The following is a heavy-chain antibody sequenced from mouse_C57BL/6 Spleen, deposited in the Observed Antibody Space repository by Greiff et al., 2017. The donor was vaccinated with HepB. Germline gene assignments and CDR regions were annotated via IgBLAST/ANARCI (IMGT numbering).Heavy chain of an antibody. D-gene: IGHD1-1*01. Sequence: QVQLQQPGAELVRPGSSVKLSCKASGYTFTSYWMHWVKQRPIQGLEWIGNIDPSDSETHYNQKFKDKATLTVDKSSSTAYMQLSSLTSEDSAVYYCARSDTTVVGYFDYWGQGTTLTVSS. CDR2: IDPSDSET. CDR1: GYTFTSYW. J-gene: IGHJ2*01. V-gene: IGHV1-52*01. CDR3: ARSDTTVVGYFDY.